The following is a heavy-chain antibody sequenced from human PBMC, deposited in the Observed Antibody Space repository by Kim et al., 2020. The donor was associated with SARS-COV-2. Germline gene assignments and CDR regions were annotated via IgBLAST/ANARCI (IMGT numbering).Heavy chain of an antibody. V-gene: IGHV1-2*02. J-gene: IGHJ2*01. CDR3: ASLVGVVPGGYFDL. D-gene: IGHD3-3*01. CDR2: INPNSGGT. Sequence: ASVKVSCKASGYTFTGYYMHWVRQAPGQGLEWMGWINPNSGGTNYAQKFQGRVTMTRDTSISTAYMELSRLRSDDTAVYYCASLVGVVPGGYFDLWGRGTLVTVSS. CDR1: GYTFTGYY.